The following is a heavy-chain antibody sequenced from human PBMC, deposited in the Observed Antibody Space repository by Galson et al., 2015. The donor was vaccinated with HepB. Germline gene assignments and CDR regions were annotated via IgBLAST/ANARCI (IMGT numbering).Heavy chain of an antibody. J-gene: IGHJ4*02. Sequence: SLRLSCAASGFTFSSYWMHWVRQAPGKGLLWVARIKTDGSMTDYADSVKGRFTISRDNAKNTLYLQMNSLRAEDTAVYYCAREGYNYGKDYWGQGTLVTASS. CDR2: IKTDGSMT. CDR3: AREGYNYGKDY. CDR1: GFTFSSYW. V-gene: IGHV3-74*01. D-gene: IGHD5-18*01.